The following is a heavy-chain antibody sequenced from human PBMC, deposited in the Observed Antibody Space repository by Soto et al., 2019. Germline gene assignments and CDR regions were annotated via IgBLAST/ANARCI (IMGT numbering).Heavy chain of an antibody. J-gene: IGHJ4*02. CDR2: IGSTI. Sequence: GGSLRLSCAASGFTFSSYSMNWVRQAPGKGLEWVAYIGSTIYYSDSVKGRFTISRDNDKNSLYLQMNSLRDEDTAVYYCARDHDYSFDYWGQGTPVTVSS. V-gene: IGHV3-48*02. CDR3: ARDHDYSFDY. CDR1: GFTFSSYS. D-gene: IGHD4-4*01.